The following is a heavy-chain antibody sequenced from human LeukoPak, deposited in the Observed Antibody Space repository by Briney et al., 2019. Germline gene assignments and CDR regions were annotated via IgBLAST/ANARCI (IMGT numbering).Heavy chain of an antibody. CDR1: GFTFSSYS. Sequence: GGSLRLSCAASGFTFSSYSMNWVRQAPGKGLEWVSSISSSSSYIYYADSVKGRFTISRDNAKNSLYLQMNSLRAEDTAVYYSAREECSGGSCYSNYYYYYYMDVWGKGTTVTVSS. V-gene: IGHV3-21*01. CDR2: ISSSSSYI. J-gene: IGHJ6*03. CDR3: AREECSGGSCYSNYYYYYYMDV. D-gene: IGHD2-15*01.